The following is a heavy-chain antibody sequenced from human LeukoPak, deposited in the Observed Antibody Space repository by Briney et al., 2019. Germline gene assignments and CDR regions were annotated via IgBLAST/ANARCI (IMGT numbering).Heavy chain of an antibody. CDR2: IYYSGST. CDR1: GGSISSGDYY. V-gene: IGHV4-30-4*01. Sequence: SETLSLTCTVSGGSISSGDYYWRWIRQPPGKGLEWIGYIYYSGSTYYSPSLKSRLTISVDTPKNQFSLRLSSVTAADTAVYYCARAKGDYFDYWGQGTLVTVSS. D-gene: IGHD3-16*01. CDR3: ARAKGDYFDY. J-gene: IGHJ4*02.